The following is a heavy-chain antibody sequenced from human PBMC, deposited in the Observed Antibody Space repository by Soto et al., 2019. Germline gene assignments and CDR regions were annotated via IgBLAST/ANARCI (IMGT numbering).Heavy chain of an antibody. CDR3: ARASSRWGSEAAY. D-gene: IGHD7-27*01. J-gene: IGHJ4*02. CDR2: IYSDGST. CDR1: GLTVSGNY. V-gene: IGHV3-53*01. Sequence: EVQLVESGGGLLHPGGSLRLSCAASGLTVSGNYMGWVRQAPGKGLEWVSGIYSDGSTIYADSVKGRFTIFRDNSKNTLYLQMNSLRAEDTAVYHCARASSRWGSEAAYWGQGTLVTVSS.